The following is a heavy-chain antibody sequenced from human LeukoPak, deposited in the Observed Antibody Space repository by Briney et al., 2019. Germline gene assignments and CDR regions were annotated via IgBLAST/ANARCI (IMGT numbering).Heavy chain of an antibody. Sequence: GRSLRLSCAASGFTFSSNEMNWVRQAPGKGLEWVSYINSGGTIIYYADSVKGRFTISRDNAKNSLYLQMNSLRAEDTAIYYCARDWFADWGQGTLVIVSS. CDR3: ARDWFAD. V-gene: IGHV3-48*03. J-gene: IGHJ4*02. CDR1: GFTFSSNE. CDR2: INSGGTII.